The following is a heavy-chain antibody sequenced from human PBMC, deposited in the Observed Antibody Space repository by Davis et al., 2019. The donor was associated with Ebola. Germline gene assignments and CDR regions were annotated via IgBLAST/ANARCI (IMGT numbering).Heavy chain of an antibody. CDR3: ARDEVTIFGVAYKGEYYYYYGMDV. CDR2: IIPILGIA. CDR1: GYTFTSYG. D-gene: IGHD3-3*01. V-gene: IGHV1-69*04. Sequence: AASVKVSCKASGYTFTSYGISWVRQAPGQGLEWMGRIIPILGIANYAQKFQGRVTITADKSTSTAYMELSSLRSEDTAVYYCARDEVTIFGVAYKGEYYYYYGMDVWGQGTTVTVSS. J-gene: IGHJ6*02.